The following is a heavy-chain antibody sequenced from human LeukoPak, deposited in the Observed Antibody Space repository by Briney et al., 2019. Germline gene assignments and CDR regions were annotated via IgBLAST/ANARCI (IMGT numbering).Heavy chain of an antibody. D-gene: IGHD2-8*02. CDR3: ARNILVVCANELEYFDY. Sequence: PSETLSLTCTVSGGSISSSSYYWGWIRQPPGKGLEWIGSIYYSGSTYYNPSLKSRVTISVDTSKNQFSLKLSSVTAADTAVYYCARNILVVCANELEYFDYWGQGTLVTVSS. J-gene: IGHJ4*02. CDR2: IYYSGST. CDR1: GGSISSSSYY. V-gene: IGHV4-39*01.